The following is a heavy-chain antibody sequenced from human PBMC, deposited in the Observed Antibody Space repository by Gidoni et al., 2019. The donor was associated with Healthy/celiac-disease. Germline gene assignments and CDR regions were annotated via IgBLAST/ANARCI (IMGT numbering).Heavy chain of an antibody. CDR2: IIPIFGTA. V-gene: IGHV1-69*01. CDR3: ARDESRFLEWFRGGGPSYYYYGMDV. Sequence: QVQLVQSGAEVKKPGSSVKVSCKASGGTFSSYAISWVRQAPGQGLEWMGGIIPIFGTANYAQKFQGRVTITADESTSTAYMELSSLRSEDTAVYYCARDESRFLEWFRGGGPSYYYYGMDVWGQGTTVTVSS. D-gene: IGHD3-3*01. J-gene: IGHJ6*02. CDR1: GGTFSSYA.